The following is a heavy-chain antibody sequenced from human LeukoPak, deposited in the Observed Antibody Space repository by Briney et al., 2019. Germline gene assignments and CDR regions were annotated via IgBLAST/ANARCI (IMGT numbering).Heavy chain of an antibody. J-gene: IGHJ6*02. D-gene: IGHD3-22*01. Sequence: SETLSLTCAVYGGSFSGYYWSWIRQPPGRGLEYMGEVNHSGGTNYHPSLKSRVTISADTSKNQFSLKLTSVTAADTAVYYCTRHYYYDSSGYYYRYYYYGMDIWGQGTTVTVSS. CDR2: VNHSGGT. V-gene: IGHV4-34*01. CDR1: GGSFSGYY. CDR3: TRHYYYDSSGYYYRYYYYGMDI.